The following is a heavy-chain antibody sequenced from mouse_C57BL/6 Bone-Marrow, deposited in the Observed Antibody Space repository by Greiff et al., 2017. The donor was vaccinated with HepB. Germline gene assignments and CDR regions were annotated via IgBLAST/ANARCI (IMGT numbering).Heavy chain of an antibody. Sequence: QVQLKESGPGLVQPSQSLSITCTVSGFSFTSYGVHWVRQSPGKGLEWLGVIWSGGSTDYNAAFISRLSISKDNSKSQVFFKMNSLQADDTAIYYCARIYDGYYLYWYFDVWGTGTTVTVSS. V-gene: IGHV2-2*01. D-gene: IGHD2-3*01. CDR1: GFSFTSYG. CDR2: IWSGGST. CDR3: ARIYDGYYLYWYFDV. J-gene: IGHJ1*03.